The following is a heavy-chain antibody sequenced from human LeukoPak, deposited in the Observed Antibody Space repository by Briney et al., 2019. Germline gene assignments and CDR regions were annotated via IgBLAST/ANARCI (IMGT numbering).Heavy chain of an antibody. CDR3: ARGGPYCSSTSCYYLGPIDY. CDR2: ISSSSSYI. Sequence: GGSLRLSCAASGFTFSSYSMNGVRQAPGKGLEWVSSISSSSSYIYYADSVKGRFTISRDNAKNSLYLQMNSLRAEDTAVYYCARGGPYCSSTSCYYLGPIDYWGQGTLVTVSS. V-gene: IGHV3-21*01. J-gene: IGHJ4*02. D-gene: IGHD2-2*01. CDR1: GFTFSSYS.